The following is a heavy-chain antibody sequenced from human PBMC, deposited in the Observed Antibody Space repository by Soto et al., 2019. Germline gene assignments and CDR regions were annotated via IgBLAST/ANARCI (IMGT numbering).Heavy chain of an antibody. CDR1: GGSISSGGYY. Sequence: SETLSLTCTVSGGSISSGGYYWRWIRQHPGKGLEWIGYIYYSGSTYYNPSLKSRVTISVDTSKNQFSLKLSSVTAADTAVYYCARGSGDYDLDCWGQGTLVTVSS. V-gene: IGHV4-31*03. CDR3: ARGSGDYDLDC. D-gene: IGHD4-17*01. CDR2: IYYSGST. J-gene: IGHJ4*02.